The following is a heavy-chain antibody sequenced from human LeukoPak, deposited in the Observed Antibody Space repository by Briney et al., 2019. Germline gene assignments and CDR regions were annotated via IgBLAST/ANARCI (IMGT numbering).Heavy chain of an antibody. V-gene: IGHV3-23*01. CDR1: GFTFSSYA. CDR3: ARTRLGYSYGPRYWYFDL. J-gene: IGHJ2*01. CDR2: ISGSGGST. D-gene: IGHD5-18*01. Sequence: GGSLRLSCAASGFTFSSYAMSWVRQAPGKGLEWVSAISGSGGSTYYADSVKGRFTISRDNSKNTLYLQMNSLRAEDTAVYYCARTRLGYSYGPRYWYFDLWGRGTLVTVSS.